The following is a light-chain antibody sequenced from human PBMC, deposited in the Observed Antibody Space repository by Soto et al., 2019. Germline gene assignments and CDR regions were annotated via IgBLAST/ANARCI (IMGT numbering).Light chain of an antibody. CDR1: SSDVGGYNY. CDR2: DVS. V-gene: IGLV2-14*01. CDR3: SSHTSSSPYV. Sequence: QSVLTQPASVSGSPGQSITISCTGNSSDVGGYNYVSWYQQHPGKAPKLMIYDVSNRPSGVSNRFSGSKSGNTASLTISGLQAEDEADYYCSSHTSSSPYVFGTGTKVTVL. J-gene: IGLJ1*01.